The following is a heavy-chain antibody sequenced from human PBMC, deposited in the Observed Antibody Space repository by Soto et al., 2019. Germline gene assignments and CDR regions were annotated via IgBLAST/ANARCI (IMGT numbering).Heavy chain of an antibody. D-gene: IGHD1-1*01. CDR3: ASYNWNDVKAFDF. J-gene: IGHJ3*01. Sequence: EVQLVESGGGLVQPGGSLRLSCTASRFAFSSSGMNWVRQAPGKGLEWVSYISGSSFTIYYADSVKGRFTISRDNARNSLYLKMNSLRADDTALYYCASYNWNDVKAFDFWGQGTMVTVSS. V-gene: IGHV3-48*01. CDR1: RFAFSSSG. CDR2: ISGSSFTI.